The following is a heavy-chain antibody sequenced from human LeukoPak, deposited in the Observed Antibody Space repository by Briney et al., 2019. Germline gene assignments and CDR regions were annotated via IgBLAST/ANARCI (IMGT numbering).Heavy chain of an antibody. CDR2: IYYSGST. CDR3: AREKGGIKDAFDI. CDR1: GGSISSYY. V-gene: IGHV4-59*01. J-gene: IGHJ3*02. Sequence: SETLSLTCTVSGGSISSYYWSWIRQPPGKGLEWIGYIYYSGSTNYNPSLKSRVTISVDTSKNQFSLNLSSVTAADTAVYYCAREKGGIKDAFDIWGQGTMVTVSS. D-gene: IGHD3-10*01.